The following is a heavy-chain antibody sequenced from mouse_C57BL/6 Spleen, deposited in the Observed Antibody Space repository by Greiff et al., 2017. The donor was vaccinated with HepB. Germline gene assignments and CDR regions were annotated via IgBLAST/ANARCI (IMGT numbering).Heavy chain of an antibody. D-gene: IGHD2-1*01. V-gene: IGHV1-15*01. CDR3: TRNYGNFGGY. Sequence: QVQLQQSGAELVRPGASVTLSCKASGYTFTDYEMHWVKQTPVHGLEWIGAIDPETGGTAYNQKFKGKAILTADKSSSTAYMELRSLTSEDSAVYYCTRNYGNFGGYWGQGTTLTVSS. CDR1: GYTFTDYE. J-gene: IGHJ2*01. CDR2: IDPETGGT.